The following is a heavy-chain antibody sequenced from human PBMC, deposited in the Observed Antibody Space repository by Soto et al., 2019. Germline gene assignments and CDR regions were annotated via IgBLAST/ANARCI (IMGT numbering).Heavy chain of an antibody. V-gene: IGHV4-59*01. J-gene: IGHJ4*02. D-gene: IGHD6-6*01. Sequence: SETLSLTCTVSGGSISSYYWSWIRQPPGKGLEWIGYIYYSGSINYNPSLKSRVTISVDTSKNQFSLKLSSVTAADTAVYYCAVEAESSYYFVYWGPGPLVTVS. CDR1: GGSISSYY. CDR3: AVEAESSYYFVY. CDR2: IYYSGSI.